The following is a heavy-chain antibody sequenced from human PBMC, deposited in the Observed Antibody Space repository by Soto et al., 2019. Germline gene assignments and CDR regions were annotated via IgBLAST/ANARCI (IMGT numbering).Heavy chain of an antibody. D-gene: IGHD3-22*01. CDR3: ARLYDSSGYWFDP. V-gene: IGHV4-59*06. CDR2: IYYSGST. CDR1: GGSISSYY. Sequence: SETLSLTCTVSGGSISSYYWSWIRQPPGKGLEWIGYIYYSGSTYYNPSLRSRVTISVDTSKNQFSLKLSSVTAADTAVYYCARLYDSSGYWFDPWGQGTLVTVSS. J-gene: IGHJ5*02.